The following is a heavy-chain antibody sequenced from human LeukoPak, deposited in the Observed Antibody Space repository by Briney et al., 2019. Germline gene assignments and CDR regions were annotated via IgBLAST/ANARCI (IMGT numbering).Heavy chain of an antibody. D-gene: IGHD5-24*01. J-gene: IGHJ4*02. Sequence: PSETLSLTCAVSGGSISSTTSYWSWIRQPPGKGLEWIGRIYYSGSTFYNPSLKSRVTISVDTSKNQLSLRLSSVTAADTAVYYCARCRDGYNYYFDYWGQGTLVTVSS. CDR1: GGSISSTTSY. V-gene: IGHV4-39*01. CDR2: IYYSGST. CDR3: ARCRDGYNYYFDY.